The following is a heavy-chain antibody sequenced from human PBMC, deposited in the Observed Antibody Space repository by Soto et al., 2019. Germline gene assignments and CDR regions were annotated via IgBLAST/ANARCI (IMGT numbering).Heavy chain of an antibody. CDR2: IYYSGST. CDR3: ARPCIVGATKDAFDI. D-gene: IGHD1-26*01. CDR1: GGSISSYY. J-gene: IGHJ3*02. Sequence: SETLSLTCTVSGGSISSYYWSWIRQPPGKGLEWIGYIYYSGSTNYNPSLKSRVTISVDTSKNQFSLKLSSVTAADTAVYYCARPCIVGATKDAFDIWGQGTMVTVSS. V-gene: IGHV4-59*08.